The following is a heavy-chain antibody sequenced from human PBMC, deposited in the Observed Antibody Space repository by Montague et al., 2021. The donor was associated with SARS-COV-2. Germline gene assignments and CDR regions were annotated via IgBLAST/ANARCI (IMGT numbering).Heavy chain of an antibody. D-gene: IGHD3-22*01. V-gene: IGHV4-59*01. CDR3: ARVDSSGPGEY. J-gene: IGHJ4*02. CDR2: FSNNGDT. CDR1: GDSISHYY. Sequence: SETLSLTCTVSGDSISHYYWGWIRQPPGRGLEWIAHFSNNGDTRYSPSLKSRVTISTDTSKNQFSLMMASVTAADTAVYFCARVDSSGPGEYWGQGILVSVSS.